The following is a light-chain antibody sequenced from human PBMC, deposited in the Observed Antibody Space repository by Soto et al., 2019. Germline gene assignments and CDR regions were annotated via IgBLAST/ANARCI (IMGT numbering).Light chain of an antibody. CDR2: GSF. CDR1: QSVPRSY. V-gene: IGKV3-20*01. CDR3: QQYATLIT. J-gene: IGKJ5*01. Sequence: ENVLSQSPGTLALSPGERATLSRRASQSVPRSYLAWYQQKPGQAPRLLIYGSFSRATGIPDRFSGSGSGTDFTLTISRLEPEDSAVYYCQQYATLITFGQGTRLEIK.